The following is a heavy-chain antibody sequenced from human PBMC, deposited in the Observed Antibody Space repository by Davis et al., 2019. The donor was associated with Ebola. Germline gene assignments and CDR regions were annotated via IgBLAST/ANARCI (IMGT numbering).Heavy chain of an antibody. CDR1: GFSFRSYG. V-gene: IGHV3-30*03. Sequence: GESLKISCVVSGFSFRSYGMHWVRQAPGKGLEWVAVISFDGSNKYYADSVKGRLTISRDNSKNSLYLQMNSLRAEDTAVYYCAREGSRWLQTLWGQGTMVTVSS. CDR2: ISFDGSNK. CDR3: AREGSRWLQTL. D-gene: IGHD5-24*01. J-gene: IGHJ3*01.